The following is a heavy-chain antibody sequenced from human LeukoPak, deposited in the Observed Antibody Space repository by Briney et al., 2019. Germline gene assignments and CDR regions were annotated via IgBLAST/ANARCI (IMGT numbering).Heavy chain of an antibody. CDR2: IYSTGTT. Sequence: SGTLSLTCAVSGGSISSSNWWSWVRQAPGKGLEWIGYIYSTGTTNYNPSLESRATVSLDTSRKQFSLRLSSVTAADSAVYYCATLTSSWRYYFDYWGRGIPVTVSS. V-gene: IGHV4-4*02. CDR3: ATLTSSWRYYFDY. J-gene: IGHJ4*02. D-gene: IGHD6-13*01. CDR1: GGSISSSNW.